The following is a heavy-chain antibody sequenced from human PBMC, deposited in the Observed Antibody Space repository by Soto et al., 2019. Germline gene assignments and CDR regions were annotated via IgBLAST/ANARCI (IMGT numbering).Heavy chain of an antibody. CDR3: TTAPGPTYRSSSWFDP. CDR2: IKSKTDGGTT. J-gene: IGHJ5*02. Sequence: EVQLVESGGGLVKPGGSLRLSCAASGFTFSNAWMSWVRQAPGKGLEWVGRIKSKTDGGTTDYAAPVKGRFTISRDDSKNTLYLQMNSLKTEDTAVYYCTTAPGPTYRSSSWFDPWGQGTLVTVSS. CDR1: GFTFSNAW. V-gene: IGHV3-15*01. D-gene: IGHD6-6*01.